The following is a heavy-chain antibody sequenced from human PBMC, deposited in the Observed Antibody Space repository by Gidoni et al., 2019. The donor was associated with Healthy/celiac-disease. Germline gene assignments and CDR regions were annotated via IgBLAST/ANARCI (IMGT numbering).Heavy chain of an antibody. Sequence: QVQLQQWGAGLLKPSETLSLTCAVYGGSFSGYYWSWIRQPPGKGLEWIGEINHSGSTNYNPSLKSRVTISVDTSKNQFSLKLSSVTAADTAVYYCARGTIYDYVWGSYRYSFDYWGQGTLVTVSS. CDR1: GGSFSGYY. J-gene: IGHJ4*02. CDR3: ARGTIYDYVWGSYRYSFDY. CDR2: INHSGST. D-gene: IGHD3-16*02. V-gene: IGHV4-34*01.